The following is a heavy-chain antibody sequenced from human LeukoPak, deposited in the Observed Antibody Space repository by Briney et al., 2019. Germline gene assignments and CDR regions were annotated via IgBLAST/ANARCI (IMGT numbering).Heavy chain of an antibody. V-gene: IGHV4-34*01. D-gene: IGHD2-15*01. Sequence: PSETLSLTCAVYGGSFSGYYWSWIRQPPGKGLEWIGEINHSGSTNYNPSLKSRVTISVDTSKNQFSLKLSSVTAADTAVYYCARAKALGYCSGDSCYPRGFDPWGQGTLVTVSS. CDR2: INHSGST. CDR3: ARAKALGYCSGDSCYPRGFDP. CDR1: GGSFSGYY. J-gene: IGHJ5*02.